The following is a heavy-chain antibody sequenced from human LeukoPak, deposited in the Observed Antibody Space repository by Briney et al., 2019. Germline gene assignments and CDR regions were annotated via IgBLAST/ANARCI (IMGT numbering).Heavy chain of an antibody. J-gene: IGHJ6*04. D-gene: IGHD3-10*02. V-gene: IGHV3-21*05. Sequence: GGSLRLSCAASGFTFNVYSMSWVRQAPGKGLEWVSYITRNSKDIYYADSVKGRFTISRDNAKNSLYLQMNSLRAEDTAVYYCAELGITMIGGVWGKGTTVTISS. CDR1: GFTFNVYS. CDR2: ITRNSKDI. CDR3: AELGITMIGGV.